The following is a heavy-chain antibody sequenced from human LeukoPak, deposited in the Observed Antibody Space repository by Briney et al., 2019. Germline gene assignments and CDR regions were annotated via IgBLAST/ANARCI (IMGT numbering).Heavy chain of an antibody. J-gene: IGHJ4*02. V-gene: IGHV4-61*08. CDR1: GGSISSGGYY. CDR3: ARHRTGSSWYEVRY. Sequence: PSETLSLTCTVSGGSISSGGYYWSWIRQPPGKGLEWIGYIYHSGSTDYNPSLKSRVTISVDTSKSQFSLKLTSVTAADTAVYYCARHRTGSSWYEVRYWGQGTLVTVSS. CDR2: IYHSGST. D-gene: IGHD6-13*01.